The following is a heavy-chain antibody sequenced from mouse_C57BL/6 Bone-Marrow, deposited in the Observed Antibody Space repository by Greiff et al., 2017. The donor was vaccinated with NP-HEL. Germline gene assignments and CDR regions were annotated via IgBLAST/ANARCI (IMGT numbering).Heavy chain of an antibody. J-gene: IGHJ4*01. CDR3: ARGRVYYDYDEGSYYAMDY. V-gene: IGHV1-82*01. Sequence: QVQLQQSGPELVKPGASVKISCKASGYAFSSSWMNWVKQRPGKGLEWIGRIYPGDGDTNYNGKFKGKATLTADKSSSTAYMQLSSLTSEDSAVYFCARGRVYYDYDEGSYYAMDYWGQGTSVTVSS. D-gene: IGHD2-4*01. CDR1: GYAFSSSW. CDR2: IYPGDGDT.